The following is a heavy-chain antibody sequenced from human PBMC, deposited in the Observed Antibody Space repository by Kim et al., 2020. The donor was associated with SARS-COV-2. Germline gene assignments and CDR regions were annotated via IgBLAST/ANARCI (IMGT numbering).Heavy chain of an antibody. V-gene: IGHV3-23*01. J-gene: IGHJ4*02. Sequence: LSLTCAASGFTFSSYAMTCVRQAPGKGLEWVSTISGSGATSYYADSVKGRFTISRDNSKNTLYLQMNSLRTDDTAVYYCAARRGGTYYFDYWGQGTLVSVSS. CDR3: AARRGGTYYFDY. CDR1: GFTFSSYA. CDR2: ISGSGATS. D-gene: IGHD1-26*01.